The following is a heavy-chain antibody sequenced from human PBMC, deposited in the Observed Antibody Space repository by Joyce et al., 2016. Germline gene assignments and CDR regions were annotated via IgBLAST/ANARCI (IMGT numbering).Heavy chain of an antibody. CDR2: NSTYKGNT. D-gene: IGHD2-8*01. CDR1: GYSFTSFG. CDR3: ARGGDILLMVYAIDY. V-gene: IGHV1-18*01. Sequence: QVQLVQSGAEVKKPGASVKVSCKASGYSFTSFGINWVRQAPGQGLEWMGLNSTYKGNTNAAQTFQGRVTMSTDTSTSTAYMELTSLRSDDTAVYYCARGGDILLMVYAIDYWGQGTLVTVSS. J-gene: IGHJ4*02.